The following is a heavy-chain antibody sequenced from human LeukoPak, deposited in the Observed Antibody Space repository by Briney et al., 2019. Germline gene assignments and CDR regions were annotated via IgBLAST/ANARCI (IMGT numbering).Heavy chain of an antibody. V-gene: IGHV3-21*01. Sequence: GGSLRLSCAASGFTFSSYSMNWVRQAPGKGLEWVSSISSSSSYIYYADSVKGRFTISRDNAKNSLYLQMNSLRAEDTAVYYCVREARSRNGMDVWGQGTTVTVSS. J-gene: IGHJ6*02. CDR3: VREARSRNGMDV. CDR2: ISSSSSYI. CDR1: GFTFSSYS. D-gene: IGHD6-13*01.